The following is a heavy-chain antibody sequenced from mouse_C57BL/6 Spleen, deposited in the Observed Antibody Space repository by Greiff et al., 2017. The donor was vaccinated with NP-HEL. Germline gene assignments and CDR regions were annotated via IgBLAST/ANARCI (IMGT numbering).Heavy chain of an antibody. CDR2: IYPGDGDT. J-gene: IGHJ2*01. Sequence: QVQLKQSGAELVKPGASVKISCKASGYAFSSYWMNWVKQRPGKGLEWIGQIYPGDGDTNYNGKFKGKATLTADKSSSTAYMQLSSLTSEDSAVYFCARKLGEGNYFDYWGQGTTLTVSS. D-gene: IGHD4-1*01. CDR3: ARKLGEGNYFDY. CDR1: GYAFSSYW. V-gene: IGHV1-80*01.